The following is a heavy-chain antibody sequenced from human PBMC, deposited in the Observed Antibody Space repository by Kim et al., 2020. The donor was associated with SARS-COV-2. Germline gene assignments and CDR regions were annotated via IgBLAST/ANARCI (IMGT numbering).Heavy chain of an antibody. CDR2: IYYSGST. V-gene: IGHV4-59*08. CDR1: GGSISSYY. CDR3: ARSTGDRRYYYMDV. Sequence: SETLSLTCTVSGGSISSYYWSWIRQPPGKGLEWIGYIYYSGSTNYNPSLKSRVTISVDTSKNQFSLKLSSVTAADTAVYYCARSTGDRRYYYMDVWGKGTTVTVSS. D-gene: IGHD3-16*01. J-gene: IGHJ6*03.